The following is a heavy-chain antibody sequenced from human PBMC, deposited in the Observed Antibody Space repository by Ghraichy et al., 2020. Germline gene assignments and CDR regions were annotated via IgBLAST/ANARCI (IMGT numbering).Heavy chain of an antibody. CDR3: AIDPGYYDSSGYYYYYGMDV. D-gene: IGHD3-22*01. CDR2: ISSSSSTI. Sequence: GESLNISCAASGFTFSSYSMNWVRQAPGKGLEWVSYISSSSSTIYYADSVKGRFTISRDNAKNSLYLQMNSLRDEDTALYYCAIDPGYYDSSGYYYYYGMDVWGQGTTVTVSS. CDR1: GFTFSSYS. J-gene: IGHJ6*02. V-gene: IGHV3-48*02.